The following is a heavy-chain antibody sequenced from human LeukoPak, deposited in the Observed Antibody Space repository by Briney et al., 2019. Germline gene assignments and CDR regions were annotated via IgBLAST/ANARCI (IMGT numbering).Heavy chain of an antibody. J-gene: IGHJ6*02. CDR2: IDPDGGGT. CDR1: GYTLTGYY. D-gene: IGHD3-16*01. Sequence: ASVKVSCKGSGYTLTGYYMHWVRQAPGQGLEWMGWIDPDGGGTKYAQKFQGRVTLTRGTSISTGYVELSRLTYDDTAVYYCAREDPGEDGMDVWGQGTTVTVSS. CDR3: AREDPGEDGMDV. V-gene: IGHV1-2*02.